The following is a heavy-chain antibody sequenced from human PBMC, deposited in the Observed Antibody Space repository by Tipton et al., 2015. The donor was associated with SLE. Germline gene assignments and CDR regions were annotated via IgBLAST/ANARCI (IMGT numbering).Heavy chain of an antibody. Sequence: QSGPEVKKPGSSVKVSCKASGGTFSSYAISWVRQAPGQGLEWMGGIIPIFGTANYAQKFQGRVTITADESTSTAYMELSSLRSEDTAVYYCARGGRDWNYRQYNWFDPWGQGTLVTVSS. CDR1: GGTFSSYA. CDR2: IIPIFGTA. D-gene: IGHD1-7*01. V-gene: IGHV1-69*01. J-gene: IGHJ5*02. CDR3: ARGGRDWNYRQYNWFDP.